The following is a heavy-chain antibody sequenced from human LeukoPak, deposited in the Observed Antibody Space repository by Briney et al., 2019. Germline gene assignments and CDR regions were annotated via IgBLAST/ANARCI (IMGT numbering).Heavy chain of an antibody. J-gene: IGHJ4*02. V-gene: IGHV3-23*01. Sequence: GGSLRLSCAASGFTFSSYAMSWVRQAPGKGLEWVSAISGSGGSTYYADSVRGRFTISRDNAKNSLFLQMNSLRVEDTAVYHCATTTLFDHWGQGALVTVSS. D-gene: IGHD4-17*01. CDR3: ATTTLFDH. CDR1: GFTFSSYA. CDR2: ISGSGGST.